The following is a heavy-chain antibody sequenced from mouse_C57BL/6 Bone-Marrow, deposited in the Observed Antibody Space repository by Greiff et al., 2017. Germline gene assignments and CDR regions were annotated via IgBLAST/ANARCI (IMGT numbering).Heavy chain of an antibody. CDR1: GFTFSDYY. CDR2: ISNGGGST. J-gene: IGHJ3*01. CDR3: ALHYYGSSSFAY. V-gene: IGHV5-12*01. D-gene: IGHD1-1*01. Sequence: EVQLMESGGGLVQPGGSLKLSCAASGFTFSDYYMYWVRQTPEKRLEWVAYISNGGGSTYYPDTVKGRFTISRDNAKNTLYLQMSRLKSEDTAMYYCALHYYGSSSFAYWGQGTLVTVSA.